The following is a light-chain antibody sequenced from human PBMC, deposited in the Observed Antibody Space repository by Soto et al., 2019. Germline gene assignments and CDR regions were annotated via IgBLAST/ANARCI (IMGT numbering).Light chain of an antibody. Sequence: QSVLTQPASVSGSPGQSITISCTGTSSDVGLFNFLSWHQQHPGKAPKLMIYNVYDRPLGISYRFSGSKSGNTASLTISGLQGEDEADYYCSAYTVSRTYVFGTGTKVTVL. CDR3: SAYTVSRTYV. CDR1: SSDVGLFNF. CDR2: NVY. V-gene: IGLV2-14*03. J-gene: IGLJ1*01.